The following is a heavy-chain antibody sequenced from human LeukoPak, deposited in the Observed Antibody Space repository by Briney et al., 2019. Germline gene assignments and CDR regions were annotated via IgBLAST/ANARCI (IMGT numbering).Heavy chain of an antibody. CDR2: ISAYNGNT. D-gene: IGHD5-12*01. V-gene: IGHV1-18*01. J-gene: IGHJ6*02. Sequence: GASVKVSCKASGYTFTSYGISWVRQAPGQGLEWIGWISAYNGNTNYAQKLQGRVTMTTDTSTSTAYMELRSLRSDDTAVYYCARAGYSGYEVYYYYGMDVWGQGTTVTVSS. CDR3: ARAGYSGYEVYYYYGMDV. CDR1: GYTFTSYG.